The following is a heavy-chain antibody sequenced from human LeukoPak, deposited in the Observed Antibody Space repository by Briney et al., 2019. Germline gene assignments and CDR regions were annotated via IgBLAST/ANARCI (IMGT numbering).Heavy chain of an antibody. V-gene: IGHV4-30-2*01. J-gene: IGHJ4*02. Sequence: PSQTLSLTCTVSGGSISSGGYYWSWIRQPPGKGLEWIGEINHSGSTNYNPSLKSRVTISVDTSKNQFSLKLSSVTAADTAVYYCARVNVGYNYTGDYWGQGTLVTVSS. CDR2: INHSGST. CDR3: ARVNVGYNYTGDY. D-gene: IGHD5-24*01. CDR1: GGSISSGGYY.